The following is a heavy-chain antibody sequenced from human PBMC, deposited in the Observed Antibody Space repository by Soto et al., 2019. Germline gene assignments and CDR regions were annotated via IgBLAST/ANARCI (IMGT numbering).Heavy chain of an antibody. Sequence: QVQLQESGPGLVKPSQTLSLTCTVSGGSISSGGYYWIWIRQHPGKGLEWIGYIYYSESTYYNPSLKSRVTISVDTSKNQLSLKLSSVTTADTAVYYCASSYDSSGLAGFDPWVQGTLVTVSS. D-gene: IGHD3-22*01. J-gene: IGHJ5*02. CDR1: GGSISSGGYY. V-gene: IGHV4-31*03. CDR2: IYYSEST. CDR3: ASSYDSSGLAGFDP.